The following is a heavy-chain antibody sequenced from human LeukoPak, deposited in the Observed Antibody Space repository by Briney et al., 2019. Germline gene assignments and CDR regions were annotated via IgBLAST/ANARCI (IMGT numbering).Heavy chain of an antibody. CDR2: INPNGGGT. CDR1: GYTFTVYY. Sequence: EASVKVSCKASGYTFTVYYIHWVRQAPGQGLEWMGWINPNGGGTNYAQTFQGRVTMTRDTPINTAYMDLTSLTSDDTAVYHCARDASSTSCCDGFDIWGQGTMVTVSS. J-gene: IGHJ3*02. D-gene: IGHD2-2*01. CDR3: ARDASSTSCCDGFDI. V-gene: IGHV1-2*02.